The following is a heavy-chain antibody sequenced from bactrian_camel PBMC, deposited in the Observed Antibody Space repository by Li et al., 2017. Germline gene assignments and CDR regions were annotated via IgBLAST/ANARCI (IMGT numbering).Heavy chain of an antibody. CDR2: ILGDGSKT. J-gene: IGHJ4*01. CDR3: ATIKQDWVEYGFGEEPRY. CDR1: GFPFSSHA. Sequence: HVQLVESGGGLVQPGGSLRLSCAASGFPFSSHALSWVRQSPGKGLECVSSILGDGSKTYYAASVKGRSTISRDNAKSTLYLQMNSLKIEDTAVYYCATIKQDWVEYGFGEEPRYRGQGTQVTVS. V-gene: IGHV3-2*01. D-gene: IGHD3*01.